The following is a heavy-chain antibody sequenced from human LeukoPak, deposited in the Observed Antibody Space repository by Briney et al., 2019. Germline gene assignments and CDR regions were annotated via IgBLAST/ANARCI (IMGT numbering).Heavy chain of an antibody. Sequence: GGSLRLSCAASGFTLSTYGMHWVRQAPGKGLEWVAVISYDGSNKYYADSVKGRFTISRDNSKNTLYLQMNSLRAEDTAVYYCARPTGSFFDYWGQGTLVTVSS. CDR1: GFTLSTYG. V-gene: IGHV3-30*03. D-gene: IGHD1-26*01. CDR3: ARPTGSFFDY. CDR2: ISYDGSNK. J-gene: IGHJ4*02.